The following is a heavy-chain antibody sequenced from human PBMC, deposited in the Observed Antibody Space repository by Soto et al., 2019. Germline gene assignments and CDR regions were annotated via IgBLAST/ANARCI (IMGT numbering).Heavy chain of an antibody. CDR2: IYWDDDK. J-gene: IGHJ1*01. CDR1: GFSLSTSGVG. V-gene: IGHV2-5*02. CDR3: THTPPATVTTSAEYFQH. D-gene: IGHD4-17*01. Sequence: QITLKESGPTLVKPTQTLTLTCTFSGFSLSTSGVGVGWIRQPPGEALEWLALIYWDDDKRYSPSLKSRLSITKDTSKNQVVLTMTTMDPVDTATYYCTHTPPATVTTSAEYFQHWGQGTLVTVSS.